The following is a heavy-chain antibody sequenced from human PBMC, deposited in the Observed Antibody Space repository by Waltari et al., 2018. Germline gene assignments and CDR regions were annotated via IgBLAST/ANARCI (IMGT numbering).Heavy chain of an antibody. V-gene: IGHV3-30*01. D-gene: IGHD4-4*01. CDR2: ISYDGSNK. Sequence: QVQLVESGGGVVQPGRSLRLSCAASGFTFSSYAMHWVRQAPGKGLEWVAVISYDGSNKYYADSVKGRFTISRDNSKNTLYLQMNSLRAEDTAVYYCAREPVEMATITGWRPFDYWGQGTLVTVSS. CDR1: GFTFSSYA. J-gene: IGHJ4*02. CDR3: AREPVEMATITGWRPFDY.